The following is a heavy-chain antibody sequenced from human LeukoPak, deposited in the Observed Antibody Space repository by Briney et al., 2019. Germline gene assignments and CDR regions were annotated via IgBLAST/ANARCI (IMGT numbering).Heavy chain of an antibody. CDR1: GYSFTTYW. D-gene: IGHD2-21*02. CDR2: IFPADSDT. CDR3: ARWVTADRGKKDAFDI. J-gene: IGHJ3*02. V-gene: IGHV5-51*01. Sequence: GESLKISCKASGYSFTTYWIGWVRQMPGKGLEWMGIIFPADSDTRYSPSFQGQVTVSADKSITTAYLQWRSLKASDTAMYYCARWVTADRGKKDAFDIWGQGTMVTVSP.